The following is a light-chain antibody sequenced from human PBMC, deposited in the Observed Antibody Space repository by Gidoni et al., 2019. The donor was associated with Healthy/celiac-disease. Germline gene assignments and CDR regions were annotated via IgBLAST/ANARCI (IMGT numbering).Light chain of an antibody. CDR3: QQANSFPPALT. CDR1: QGISSC. Sequence: DIQMTQSPSSVSASVGDRVTITCRASQGISSCLAWYQQKPGKAPKLLIYAASSLQSGVPSGFSGSGSGTDFTLTISSLQPEDFATYYCQQANSFPPALTFGGGTKVEIK. J-gene: IGKJ4*01. CDR2: AAS. V-gene: IGKV1-12*01.